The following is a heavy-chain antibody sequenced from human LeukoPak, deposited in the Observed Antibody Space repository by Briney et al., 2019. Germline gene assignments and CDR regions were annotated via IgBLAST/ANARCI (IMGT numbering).Heavy chain of an antibody. V-gene: IGHV3-48*03. Sequence: GGSLRLSCTASGFTFSGYDMVWVRQAPGKGLEWISCITPSDGTIYYADSVKGRFTISRDNARNSLFLQMNSLRAEDTAVYYCARGGIDAFDIWGQGTMVTVSS. D-gene: IGHD2-15*01. J-gene: IGHJ3*02. CDR2: ITPSDGTI. CDR3: ARGGIDAFDI. CDR1: GFTFSGYD.